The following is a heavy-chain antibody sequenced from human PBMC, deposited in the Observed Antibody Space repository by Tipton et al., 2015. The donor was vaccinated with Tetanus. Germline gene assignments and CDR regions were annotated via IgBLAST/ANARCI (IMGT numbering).Heavy chain of an antibody. Sequence: SLRLSCAASGFSFASYGMHWVRQAPGKGLEWMATIFDDGSSTYYADSVKGRYSISRDNSKNMLYLEMNSARAEDTAVYYCARGRGSMVRNVMFYFDFWGQGSLVTVSS. D-gene: IGHD3-10*01. V-gene: IGHV3-33*01. CDR3: ARGRGSMVRNVMFYFDF. CDR2: IFDDGSST. J-gene: IGHJ4*02. CDR1: GFSFASYG.